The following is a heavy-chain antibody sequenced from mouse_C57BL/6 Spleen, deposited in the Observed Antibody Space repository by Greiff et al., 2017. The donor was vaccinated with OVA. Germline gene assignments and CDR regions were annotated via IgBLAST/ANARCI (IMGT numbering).Heavy chain of an antibody. J-gene: IGHJ2*01. CDR2: IHPNSGST. CDR1: GYTFTSYW. Sequence: QVQLQQPGAELVKPGASVKLSCKASGYTFTSYWMHWVKQRPGQGLEWIGMIHPNSGSTNYNEKFKSKATLTVDKSSSTAYMQLSRLTSEDSAVYYCARRGWDGDYFDYWGQSTTLTVSS. D-gene: IGHD4-1*01. CDR3: ARRGWDGDYFDY. V-gene: IGHV1-64*01.